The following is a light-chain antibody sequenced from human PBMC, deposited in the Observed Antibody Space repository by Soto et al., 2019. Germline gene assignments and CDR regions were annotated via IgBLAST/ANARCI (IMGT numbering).Light chain of an antibody. CDR3: QQRHMWPIT. J-gene: IGKJ5*01. CDR1: QSFRGL. CDR2: DAY. Sequence: EVVLTQSPVTLSLSPGERATLSCRASQSFRGLLAWYQQKPGQAPRLLIYDAYNRATGIPPRFSGSGSETDFTLTISSPEPEDSAVYYCQQRHMWPITFGQGTRLEIK. V-gene: IGKV3-11*01.